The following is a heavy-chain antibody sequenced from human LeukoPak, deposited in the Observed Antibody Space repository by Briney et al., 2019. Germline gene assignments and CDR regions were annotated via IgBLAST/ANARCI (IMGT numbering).Heavy chain of an antibody. CDR1: GFNLNSYE. CDR2: ISDGGGST. V-gene: IGHV3-23*01. J-gene: IGHJ6*02. D-gene: IGHD6-13*01. Sequence: PGGSLRLSCAASGFNLNSYEMTWVRQAPGKGLEWVSGISDGGGSTYYADSVKGRFTISRDNSKNTLYLQMNSLRAEDTAVYYCAKDRGSSSSSYYPTNYYYYGMDVWGQGTTVTVSS. CDR3: AKDRGSSSSSYYPTNYYYYGMDV.